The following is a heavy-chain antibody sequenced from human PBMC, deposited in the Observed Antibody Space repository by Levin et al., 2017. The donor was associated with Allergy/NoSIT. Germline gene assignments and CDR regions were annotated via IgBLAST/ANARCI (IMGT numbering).Heavy chain of an antibody. CDR3: AGGDDYIAARRTYYFDY. CDR1: GGSFSGYY. V-gene: IGHV4-34*01. D-gene: IGHD6-6*01. CDR2: INHSGST. Sequence: SETLSLTCAVYGGSFSGYYWSWIRQPPGKGLEWIGEINHSGSTNYNPSLKSRVTISVDTSKNQFSLKLSSVTAADTAVYYCAGGDDYIAARRTYYFDYWGQGTLVTVSS. J-gene: IGHJ4*02.